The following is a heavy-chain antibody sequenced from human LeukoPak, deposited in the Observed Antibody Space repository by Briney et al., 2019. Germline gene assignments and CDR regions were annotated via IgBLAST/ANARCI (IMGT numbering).Heavy chain of an antibody. CDR1: GFTFDDYG. D-gene: IGHD3-22*01. J-gene: IGHJ3*02. CDR2: INWNGGST. CDR3: ARMYYDSSGYSGDDAFDI. V-gene: IGHV3-20*04. Sequence: GGSLRLSCAASGFTFDDYGMSWVRQAPGKGLEWVSGINWNGGSTGYADSVKGRFTISRDNAKNSLYLQMNSLRAEDTAVYYCARMYYDSSGYSGDDAFDIWGQGTMVTVSS.